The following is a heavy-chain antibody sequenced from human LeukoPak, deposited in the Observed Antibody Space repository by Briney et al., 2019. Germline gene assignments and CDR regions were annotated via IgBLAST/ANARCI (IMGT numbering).Heavy chain of an antibody. J-gene: IGHJ3*02. V-gene: IGHV4-30-4*01. CDR1: GGSISSGDYY. CDR3: ARVESLNNAFDI. CDR2: IYYSGST. Sequence: PSETLSLTCTVSGGSISSGDYYWSWIRQPPGKGLEWIGYIYYSGSTYYNPSLKSRVTISVDTSKNQFSLKLSSVTAADTAVYYCARVESLNNAFDIWGQGTMVTVSS.